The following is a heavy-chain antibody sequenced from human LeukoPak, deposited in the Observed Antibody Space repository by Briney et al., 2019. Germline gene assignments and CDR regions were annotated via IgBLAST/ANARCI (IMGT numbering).Heavy chain of an antibody. Sequence: GGSLRLSCAASGFTFSTYWMSWVRQAPGKGLEWVANIKQDGSKIYYVDSVKGRFTISRDNSKNTLYLQMNSLRAEDTAVYYCAKEKQGTAMDGLIDYWGQGTLVTVSS. CDR1: GFTFSTYW. CDR3: AKEKQGTAMDGLIDY. V-gene: IGHV3-7*03. J-gene: IGHJ4*02. D-gene: IGHD5-18*01. CDR2: IKQDGSKI.